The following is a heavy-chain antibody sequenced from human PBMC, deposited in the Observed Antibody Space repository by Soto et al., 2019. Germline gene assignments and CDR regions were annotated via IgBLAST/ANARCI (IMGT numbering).Heavy chain of an antibody. Sequence: GGSLRLSCAASGFTFSSYAMSWVRQAPGKGLEWVSAISGSGGSTYYADSVKGRFTISRDNSKNTLYLQMNSLRAEDTAVYYCAKGGPSGQIVVVISGPWGQGTLVTVSS. CDR3: AKGGPSGQIVVVISGP. V-gene: IGHV3-23*01. J-gene: IGHJ5*02. CDR1: GFTFSSYA. CDR2: ISGSGGST. D-gene: IGHD3-22*01.